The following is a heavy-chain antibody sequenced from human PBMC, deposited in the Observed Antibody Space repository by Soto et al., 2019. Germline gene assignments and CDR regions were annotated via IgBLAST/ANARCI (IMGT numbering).Heavy chain of an antibody. D-gene: IGHD3-9*01. V-gene: IGHV1-2*04. CDR1: GYTFTGYY. CDR2: INPNSGGT. CDR3: AREGRVLGCYDILTGSRMDV. Sequence: ASVKVSCKASGYTFTGYYMHWVRQAPGQGLEWMGWINPNSGGTNYAQKFQGWVTMTRDTSISTAYMELSRLRSDDTAVYYCAREGRVLGCYDILTGSRMDVWGQGTRITVSS. J-gene: IGHJ6*02.